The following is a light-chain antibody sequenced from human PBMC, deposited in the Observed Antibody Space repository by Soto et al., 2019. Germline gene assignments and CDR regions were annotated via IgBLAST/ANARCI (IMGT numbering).Light chain of an antibody. Sequence: EIVLTQSPASLSLSPGERATLSCRASQSVDSYLVWYQQKPGQAPRLLIFGASIRATGIPARFSGSGSGTDFTLTINSLEPDDFAVYYCQQRDSWPITFGQGTRLENK. CDR2: GAS. CDR3: QQRDSWPIT. CDR1: QSVDSY. J-gene: IGKJ5*01. V-gene: IGKV3-11*01.